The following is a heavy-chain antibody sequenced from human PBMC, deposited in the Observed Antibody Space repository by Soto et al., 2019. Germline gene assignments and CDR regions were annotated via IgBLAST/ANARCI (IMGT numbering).Heavy chain of an antibody. CDR3: ASGNNRWLQVSYFDL. V-gene: IGHV1-69*12. J-gene: IGHJ2*01. D-gene: IGHD5-12*01. CDR1: GGTFSNYP. CDR2: IIPIFGTV. Sequence: QVQLVQSGAEVKKPGSSVKVSCKASGGTFSNYPISWVRQAPGQGLEWMGGIIPIFGTVNYAQKFQGRVTITADGSTSTAYTELSSLRAEDTAVYSCASGNNRWLQVSYFDLWGRGTLVT.